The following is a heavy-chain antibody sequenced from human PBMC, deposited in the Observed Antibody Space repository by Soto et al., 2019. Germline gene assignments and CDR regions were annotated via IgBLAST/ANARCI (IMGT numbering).Heavy chain of an antibody. D-gene: IGHD6-13*01. CDR2: INPVNGNT. CDR1: GYTFTTYT. Sequence: ASVKVSCKASGYTFTTYTMNWVRQAPGQRLDWMGWINPVNGNTKSSQKFQDRVIITRDTSASTAYMELRSLRSEDTAVYYCARGIATGQLDPWGQGTLVTVSS. V-gene: IGHV1-3*01. CDR3: ARGIATGQLDP. J-gene: IGHJ5*02.